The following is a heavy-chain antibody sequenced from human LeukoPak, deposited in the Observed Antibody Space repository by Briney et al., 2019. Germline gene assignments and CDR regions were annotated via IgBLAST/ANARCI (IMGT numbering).Heavy chain of an antibody. Sequence: ASVRVSRQTSVYTFPDYYIHWMRPAPGQGLAWVGWVNSNSGGTSYAQKFQGRVTLTRDTPTRTAFMELNRLTSDDTAVYYCARTSIAARRADFDYWGQGTVVTVSS. CDR3: ARTSIAARRADFDY. V-gene: IGHV1-2*02. J-gene: IGHJ4*02. CDR2: VNSNSGGT. D-gene: IGHD6-6*01. CDR1: VYTFPDYY.